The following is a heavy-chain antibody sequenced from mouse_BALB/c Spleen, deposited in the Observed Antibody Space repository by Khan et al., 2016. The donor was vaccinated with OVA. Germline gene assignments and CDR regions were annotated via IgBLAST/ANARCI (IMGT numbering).Heavy chain of an antibody. V-gene: IGHV1-9*01. J-gene: IGHJ3*01. CDR2: ILPGSNST. CDR3: ARGNYYGSTTWFGN. Sequence: QVQLKESGAELMKPGASVKISCKATGYTFSSYWIEWVKQRPGHGLEWIGEILPGSNSTNYNERFKGKATITADTSSNTAYMQLSSLTSEDSAIYYCARGNYYGSTTWFGNWGQGTLVTVSA. CDR1: GYTFSSYW. D-gene: IGHD1-1*01.